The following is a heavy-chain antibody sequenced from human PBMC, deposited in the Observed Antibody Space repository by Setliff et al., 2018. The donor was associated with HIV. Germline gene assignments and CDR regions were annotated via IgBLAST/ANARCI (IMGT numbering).Heavy chain of an antibody. D-gene: IGHD3-22*01. Sequence: SETLSLTCTVSGASISSYYWSWIRQSPGKRLEWIGYIHYSGSTNYNPSLNSRVAILIDTSKNQFSLKLTSVTAEDTAMYYCATSSIYYDSSGYGGDDAFDIWGQGTVVTVSS. CDR2: IHYSGST. CDR1: GASISSYY. V-gene: IGHV4-59*01. CDR3: ATSSIYYDSSGYGGDDAFDI. J-gene: IGHJ3*02.